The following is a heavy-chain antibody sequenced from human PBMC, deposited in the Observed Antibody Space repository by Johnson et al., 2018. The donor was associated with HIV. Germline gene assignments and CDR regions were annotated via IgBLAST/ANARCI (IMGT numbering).Heavy chain of an antibody. D-gene: IGHD3-22*01. CDR1: GFTVSSNY. CDR3: VRRFYDSSAFDI. Sequence: QVQLVESGGGVVRPGGSLRLSCAASGFTVSSNYMSWVRQAPGKGLEWVAVISYDGSNKYFTDSVRGRFTISRDNSKNTLFLQMNSLRAEDTAVYYCVRRFYDSSAFDIWGQGTLVTVSS. CDR2: ISYDGSNK. J-gene: IGHJ3*02. V-gene: IGHV3-30*03.